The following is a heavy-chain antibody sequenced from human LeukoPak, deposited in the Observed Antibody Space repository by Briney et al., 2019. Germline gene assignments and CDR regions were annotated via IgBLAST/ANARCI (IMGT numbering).Heavy chain of an antibody. D-gene: IGHD6-13*01. CDR3: AKEGSSWSTFDY. J-gene: IGHJ4*02. V-gene: IGHV3-20*04. Sequence: GGSLRLSCAASEFTFDDYGINWVRQAPGKGLEWVSGINWNGDNTGYADSVKGRFTISRDNAKNSLYLQMNSLRAEDMALYYCAKEGSSWSTFDYWGQGTLVTVSS. CDR1: EFTFDDYG. CDR2: INWNGDNT.